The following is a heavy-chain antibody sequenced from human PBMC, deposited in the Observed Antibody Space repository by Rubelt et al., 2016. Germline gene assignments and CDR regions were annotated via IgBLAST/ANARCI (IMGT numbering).Heavy chain of an antibody. J-gene: IGHJ3*02. Sequence: QVQLQQWGAGLLKPSETLSLTCAVYGGSFSGYYWSWIRQPPGKGLEWIGEINHSGSTNYNPSLKSGVTISVDTSKNQFSLKLSSVTAADTAVYYCARRRGGPRAFDIWGQGTMVTVSS. V-gene: IGHV4-34*01. CDR3: ARRRGGPRAFDI. CDR2: INHSGST. D-gene: IGHD2-15*01. CDR1: GGSFSGYY.